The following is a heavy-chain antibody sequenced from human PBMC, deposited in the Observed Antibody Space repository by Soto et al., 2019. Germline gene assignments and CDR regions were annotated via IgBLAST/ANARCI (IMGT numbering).Heavy chain of an antibody. CDR3: TRDNVHCNVGRCYGVPMDV. CDR2: IQSSGST. Sequence: EVQLVESGGGLVQPGGSLRLSCAASGFSVSSKYMSWVRQAAGKGLEWVSLIQSSGSTDYAGSVTGRFTTSSDNSENTLFLQMNSLRVGAPAAYYGTRDNVHCNVGRCYGVPMDVWGKGTTVTVSA. CDR1: GFSVSSKY. J-gene: IGHJ6*04. D-gene: IGHD2-15*01. V-gene: IGHV3-66*01.